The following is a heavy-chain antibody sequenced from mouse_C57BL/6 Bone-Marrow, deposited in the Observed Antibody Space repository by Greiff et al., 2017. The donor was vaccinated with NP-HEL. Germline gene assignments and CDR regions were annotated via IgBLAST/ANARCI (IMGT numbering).Heavy chain of an antibody. D-gene: IGHD1-1*01. CDR2: INPNNGGT. CDR1: GYTFTDYN. J-gene: IGHJ1*03. Sequence: EVQLQESGPELVKPGASVKIPCKASGYTFTDYNMDWVKQSHGKSLEWIGDINPNNGGTIYNQKFKGKATLTVDTSSSTAYMELRSLTSEDTAVYYCARLLYYYGSSYWYFDVWGTGTTVTVSS. CDR3: ARLLYYYGSSYWYFDV. V-gene: IGHV1-18*01.